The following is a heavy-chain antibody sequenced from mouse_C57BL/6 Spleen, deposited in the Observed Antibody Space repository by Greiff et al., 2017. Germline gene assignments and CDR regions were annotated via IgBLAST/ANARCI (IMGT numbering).Heavy chain of an antibody. CDR3: GRNLCSNYVTWFAY. CDR1: GYTFTDYY. Sequence: ESQLQQSGPELVKPGASVKISCKASGYTFTDYYMNWVKQSHGKSLEWIGDINPNNGVTGSNQKFKGKATLTVDKSSSTAYMELRSLTSEDTAVYYWGRNLCSNYVTWFAYWGQGTLVTVSA. V-gene: IGHV1-26*01. D-gene: IGHD2-5*01. J-gene: IGHJ3*01. CDR2: INPNNGVT.